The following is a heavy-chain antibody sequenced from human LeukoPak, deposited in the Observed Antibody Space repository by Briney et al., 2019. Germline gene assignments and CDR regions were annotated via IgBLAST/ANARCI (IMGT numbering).Heavy chain of an antibody. D-gene: IGHD3-10*01. V-gene: IGHV3-21*01. CDR3: AAYYYARVGFDY. CDR2: ISSSSSYI. Sequence: PGGSLRLSCAASGFTFSSYSMNWVRQAPGKGLEWVSSISSSSSYIYYADSVKGRFTISRDNAKNSLYLQMNSLRAEDTTVYYCAAYYYARVGFDYWGQGTLVTVSS. CDR1: GFTFSSYS. J-gene: IGHJ4*02.